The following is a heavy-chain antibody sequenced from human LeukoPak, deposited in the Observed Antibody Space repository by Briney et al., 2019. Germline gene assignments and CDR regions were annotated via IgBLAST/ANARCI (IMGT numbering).Heavy chain of an antibody. V-gene: IGHV3-23*01. CDR2: ISGSGGST. D-gene: IGHD3-10*01. CDR3: ANLGFGAPFDY. J-gene: IGHJ4*02. CDR1: GFTFSSYA. Sequence: GGSLRLSCAASGFTFSSYAMSWVRQAPGKGLEWVSAISGSGGSTYYADSVKGRFTNSRDNSKNTLYLQMNSLRAEDTAVYYCANLGFGAPFDYWGQGTLVTVSS.